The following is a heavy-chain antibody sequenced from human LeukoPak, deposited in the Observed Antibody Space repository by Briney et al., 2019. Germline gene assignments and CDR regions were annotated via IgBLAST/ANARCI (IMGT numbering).Heavy chain of an antibody. D-gene: IGHD2-2*01. J-gene: IGHJ4*02. V-gene: IGHV4-59*01. Sequence: PSETLSLTCTVSGASISRYYWGWIRQSPGKGLEWIGYVYNSETTSYNPSLKSRVAMSLYTSKSQFSLRLRSVTAADTALYFCAGGGYCSSASCFAPLFDWWGRGILVTVSS. CDR3: AGGGYCSSASCFAPLFDW. CDR1: GASISRYY. CDR2: VYNSETT.